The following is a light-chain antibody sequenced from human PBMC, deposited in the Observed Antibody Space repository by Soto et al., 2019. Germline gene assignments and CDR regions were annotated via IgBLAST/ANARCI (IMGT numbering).Light chain of an antibody. J-gene: IGLJ3*02. CDR1: SSDVGSYNL. V-gene: IGLV2-23*01. CDR3: CSYAGSSTWV. Sequence: QTVLTQPASVSGSPGQSITISCTGTSSDVGSYNLVSWYQQHPGKAPKLMIYEGSKRPSGVSNRFSGSKSGNTASLTISGLQAEDEADYYCCSYAGSSTWVFGGGTKLTV. CDR2: EGS.